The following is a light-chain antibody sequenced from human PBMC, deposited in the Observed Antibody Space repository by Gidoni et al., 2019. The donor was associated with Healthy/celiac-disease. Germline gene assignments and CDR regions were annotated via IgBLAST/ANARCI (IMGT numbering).Light chain of an antibody. CDR1: SSDVGGYNY. Sequence: QSALTQPASVSGSPGQSINISCTGTSSDVGGYNYVSWYQQHPGKAPKLIIYEVSNRPSGVSNLFSGSKSGNTASLTISGLQAEDEADYYCSSYTSSSTLGVFGGGTKLTVL. CDR2: EVS. J-gene: IGLJ2*01. V-gene: IGLV2-14*01. CDR3: SSYTSSSTLGV.